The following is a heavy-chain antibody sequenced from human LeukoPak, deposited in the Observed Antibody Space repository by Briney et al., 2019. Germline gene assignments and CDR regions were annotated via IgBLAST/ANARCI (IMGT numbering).Heavy chain of an antibody. CDR1: GGSASSSSYY. D-gene: IGHD2-2*01. CDR2: IYYSGST. J-gene: IGHJ4*02. Sequence: SETLSLTCSVSGGSASSSSYYWGWIRQPPGKGLEWIGSIYYSGSTYYNPSLKSRVTISVDTSKNQFSLRLSSVTAADTAVYYCARHRFCTSTSCYYYFDYWGQGTLVTVSS. V-gene: IGHV4-39*01. CDR3: ARHRFCTSTSCYYYFDY.